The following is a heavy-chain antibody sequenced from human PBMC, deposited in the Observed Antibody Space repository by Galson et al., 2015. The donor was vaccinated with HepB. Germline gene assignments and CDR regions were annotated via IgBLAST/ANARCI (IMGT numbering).Heavy chain of an antibody. D-gene: IGHD3-22*01. V-gene: IGHV3-21*01. CDR2: ISSSSSYI. CDR1: GLTFSSYS. Sequence: SLRLSCAASGLTFSSYSMNWVRQAPGKGLEWVSSISSSSSYIYYADSVKGRFTISRDNAKNSLYLQMNSLRAEDTAVYYCARDPYYYDSSGIGGGAFDIWGQGTMVTVSS. J-gene: IGHJ3*02. CDR3: ARDPYYYDSSGIGGGAFDI.